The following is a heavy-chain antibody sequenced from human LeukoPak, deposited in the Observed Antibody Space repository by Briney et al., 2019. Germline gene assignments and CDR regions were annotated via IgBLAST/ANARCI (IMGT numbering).Heavy chain of an antibody. V-gene: IGHV3-23*01. CDR1: GFTFSSHG. Sequence: GSLRLSCVASGFTFSSHGMNWVRQAPGKGLEWVSGIIPSGHTTYYADSVRGRFTISRDNSRNTVYLQMNSLRAEDTAVYYCARAGVLLWFGELNYYFDYWGQGTLVTVSS. D-gene: IGHD3-10*01. J-gene: IGHJ4*02. CDR3: ARAGVLLWFGELNYYFDY. CDR2: IIPSGHTT.